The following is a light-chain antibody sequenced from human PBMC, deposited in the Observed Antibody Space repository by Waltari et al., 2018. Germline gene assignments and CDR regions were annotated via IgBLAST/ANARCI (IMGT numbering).Light chain of an antibody. CDR3: QSFDNMLSGGVV. Sequence: QSVLTQPPSVSGTPGQRVTISCSGSTSTIGAGHDVHWYQHLPGTAPTLLIYGNNNRPSGVPDRFSGSKSGTSASLAITGLQADDEADYFCQSFDNMLSGGVVFGGGTKLAVL. V-gene: IGLV1-40*01. CDR1: TSTIGAGHD. J-gene: IGLJ2*01. CDR2: GNN.